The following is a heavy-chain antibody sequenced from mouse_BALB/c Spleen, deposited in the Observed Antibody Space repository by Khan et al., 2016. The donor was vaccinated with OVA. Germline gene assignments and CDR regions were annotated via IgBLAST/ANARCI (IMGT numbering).Heavy chain of an antibody. CDR1: GFTFSSYA. V-gene: IGHV5-6*01. CDR2: ISSGGSYT. J-gene: IGHJ3*01. D-gene: IGHD1-1*01. Sequence: EVQLVESGGGLVKPGGSLKLSCTASGFTFSSYAMSWVRQTPEKRLEWVATISSGGSYTYYPDSVKGRFTISRDNAKNTLYLQVSSLKSEDTAMYYCARLAYYYNSEGFAYWGQGTLVTVSA. CDR3: ARLAYYYNSEGFAY.